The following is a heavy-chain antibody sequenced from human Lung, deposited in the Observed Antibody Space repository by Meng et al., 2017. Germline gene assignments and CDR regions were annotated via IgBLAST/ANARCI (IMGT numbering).Heavy chain of an antibody. V-gene: IGHV2-5*02. CDR3: AHSWGSGYYFGPLDY. Sequence: FPLKKSGPPLGKPTKTFTLTCTLPGSSLSTSGVAVGWIRQPPGKALEWLALIYWDDEKRYSPSLKSRLTITKDTSKNHVVLTMTNMDPVDTATYYCAHSWGSGYYFGPLDYWGQGTLVTVSS. CDR2: IYWDDEK. CDR1: GSSLSTSGVA. D-gene: IGHD3-22*01. J-gene: IGHJ4*02.